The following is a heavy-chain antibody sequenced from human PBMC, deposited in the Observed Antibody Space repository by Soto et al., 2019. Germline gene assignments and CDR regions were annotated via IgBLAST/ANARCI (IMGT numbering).Heavy chain of an antibody. D-gene: IGHD2-8*01. J-gene: IGHJ2*01. Sequence: GESLKISCKGSGYSFTSYWIGWVRQMPGKGLEWMGIIYPGDSDTRYSPSFQGQVTISADKSISTAYLQWSSLKASDTAMYYCARRVSSSVGYCTNGVCTNDYWYFDLWGRGTLVTVSS. CDR3: ARRVSSSVGYCTNGVCTNDYWYFDL. CDR1: GYSFTSYW. CDR2: IYPGDSDT. V-gene: IGHV5-51*01.